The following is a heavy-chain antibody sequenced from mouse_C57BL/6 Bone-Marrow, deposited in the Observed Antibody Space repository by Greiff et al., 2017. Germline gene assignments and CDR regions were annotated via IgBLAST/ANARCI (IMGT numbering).Heavy chain of an antibody. J-gene: IGHJ4*01. V-gene: IGHV3-8*01. Sequence: VQLQQPGPGLSKPSPTLSLTCSVTGYPIPSDYWNWFRKFPGNKLEYMGYISYSGSTYYNPSPKSRISKARDTSKNQYYLQLKSVTTEDTATYYGEGGGCYYYAMDYWGQGTSVTVSS. CDR2: ISYSGST. CDR3: EGGGCYYYAMDY. CDR1: GYPIPSDY.